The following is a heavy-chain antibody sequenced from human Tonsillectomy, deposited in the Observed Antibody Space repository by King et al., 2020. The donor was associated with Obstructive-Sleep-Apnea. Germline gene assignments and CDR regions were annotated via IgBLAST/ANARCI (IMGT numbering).Heavy chain of an antibody. CDR3: ASQHSSGWYSNWFDP. V-gene: IGHV4-59*01. CDR1: GGSISTYY. Sequence: VQLQESGPGLVKPSETLSLTCTVSGGSISTYYWSWIRQPPGKGLEWIGYIYYTGSTNYNPSLKSRVTISVDTSKNQYSLKLSSVTAADTAVYYCASQHSSGWYSNWFDPWGQGTLVTVSS. CDR2: IYYTGST. D-gene: IGHD6-19*01. J-gene: IGHJ5*02.